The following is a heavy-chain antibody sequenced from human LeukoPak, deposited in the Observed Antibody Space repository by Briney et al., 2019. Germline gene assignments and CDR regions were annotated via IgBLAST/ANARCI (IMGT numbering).Heavy chain of an antibody. CDR1: GGSISSYY. V-gene: IGHV4-59*01. Sequence: SETLSLTCTVSGGSISSYYWSWIRQPPGKGLEWIGYIYYSGSTNYNPSLKSRVTISVDTSKNQFSLKLSSVTAADTAVYYCARDYSSGSRGWSDPWGQGTLVTVSS. CDR3: ARDYSSGSRGWSDP. D-gene: IGHD6-19*01. CDR2: IYYSGST. J-gene: IGHJ5*02.